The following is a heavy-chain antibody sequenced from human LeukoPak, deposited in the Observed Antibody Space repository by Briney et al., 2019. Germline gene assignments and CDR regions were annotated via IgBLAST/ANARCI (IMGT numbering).Heavy chain of an antibody. CDR2: ISAYNGNT. D-gene: IGHD3-22*01. V-gene: IGHV1-18*01. CDR1: GYPFTSYG. Sequence: GASVEVSFKASGYPFTSYGISWVRPAPGQGLEWMGWISAYNGNTNYAQKLQGRVTMTTDTSTSTAYMELRSLRSDDTAVYYCARGNYYDRTASGYWGQGTLVTVSS. J-gene: IGHJ4*02. CDR3: ARGNYYDRTASGY.